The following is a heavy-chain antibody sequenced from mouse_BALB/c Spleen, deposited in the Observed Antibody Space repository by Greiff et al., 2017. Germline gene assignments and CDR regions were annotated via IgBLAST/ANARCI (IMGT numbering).Heavy chain of an antibody. CDR1: GFSLTGYG. Sequence: VQLQQSGPGLVAPSQSLSITCTVSGFSLTGYGVNWVRQPPGKGLEWLGMIWGDGSTDYNSALKSRLSISKDNSKSQVFLKMNSLQTDDTARYYCASGHYYGTPFDYWGQGTTLTVSS. J-gene: IGHJ2*01. CDR2: IWGDGST. V-gene: IGHV2-6-7*01. D-gene: IGHD1-1*01. CDR3: ASGHYYGTPFDY.